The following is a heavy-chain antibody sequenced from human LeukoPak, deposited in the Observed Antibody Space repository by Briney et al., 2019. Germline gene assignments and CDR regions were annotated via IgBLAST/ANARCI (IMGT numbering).Heavy chain of an antibody. J-gene: IGHJ6*03. CDR3: ARGQPGIAAAGGGYYYYMDV. Sequence: SETLSLTCAVSGYSISSGYYWGWIRQPPGKGLEWIGSIYHSGSTYYNPSLKNRVTISVDTSKNQFSLKLSSVTAADTAVYYCARGQPGIAAAGGGYYYYMDVWGKGTTVTVSS. CDR2: IYHSGST. V-gene: IGHV4-38-2*01. CDR1: GYSISSGYY. D-gene: IGHD6-13*01.